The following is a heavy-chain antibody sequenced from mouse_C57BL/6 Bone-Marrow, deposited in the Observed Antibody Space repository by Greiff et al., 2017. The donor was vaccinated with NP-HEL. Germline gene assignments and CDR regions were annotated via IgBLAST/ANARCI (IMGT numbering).Heavy chain of an antibody. CDR3: ARQPLLLRPWYFDV. V-gene: IGHV1-52*01. Sequence: QVQLQQPGAELVRPGSSVKLSCKASGYTFTSYWMHWVKQRPIQGLEWIGNIDPSDSATHYNQKFKDKATLTVDKSSSTAYMQLSSLTSEDSAVYYFARQPLLLRPWYFDVWGTGTTVTVSS. CDR1: GYTFTSYW. CDR2: IDPSDSAT. J-gene: IGHJ1*03. D-gene: IGHD1-1*01.